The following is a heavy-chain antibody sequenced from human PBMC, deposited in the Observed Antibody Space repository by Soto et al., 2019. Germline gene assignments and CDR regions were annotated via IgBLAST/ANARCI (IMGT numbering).Heavy chain of an antibody. CDR2: IYYSGST. J-gene: IGHJ3*02. CDR1: GGSISSGGYY. Sequence: QVQLQESGPGLVKPSQTLSLTCTVSGGSISSGGYYWSWIRQHPGKGLEWIGYIYYSGSTYYNPSLKSRVTISVDTSKIQFSLKLSSVTAADTAVYYCARDRCCSSRSAAAATRMSPFDIWGQGTMVTVSS. CDR3: ARDRCCSSRSAAAATRMSPFDI. D-gene: IGHD6-13*01. V-gene: IGHV4-31*03.